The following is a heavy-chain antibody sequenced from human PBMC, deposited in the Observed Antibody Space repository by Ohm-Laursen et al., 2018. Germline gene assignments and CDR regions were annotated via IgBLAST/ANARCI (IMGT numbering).Heavy chain of an antibody. D-gene: IGHD2-2*01. J-gene: IGHJ5*02. V-gene: IGHV4-34*01. Sequence: SETLSLTWTVYGGSFSGYYWNWVRQPPGKGLEWIGEINHSGSTNYNPSLKSRVTISVDASKNQFSLKLSSVTAADTAVYYCARQEGYCSSTSCYEVWFDPWGQGTLVTVSS. CDR3: ARQEGYCSSTSCYEVWFDP. CDR1: GGSFSGYY. CDR2: INHSGST.